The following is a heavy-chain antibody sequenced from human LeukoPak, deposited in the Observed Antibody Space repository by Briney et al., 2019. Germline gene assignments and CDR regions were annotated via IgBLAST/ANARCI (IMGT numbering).Heavy chain of an antibody. CDR1: GGSISSASYY. J-gene: IGHJ4*02. Sequence: SETLSLTCSASGGSISSASYYWGWTRQPPGKGLEWIGYIYYSGSTYYNPSLKSRVTISVDTSKNQFSLKLSSVTAADTAVYYCARGIDYGGNSFIDYWGQGTLVTVSS. V-gene: IGHV4-30-4*08. D-gene: IGHD4-23*01. CDR2: IYYSGST. CDR3: ARGIDYGGNSFIDY.